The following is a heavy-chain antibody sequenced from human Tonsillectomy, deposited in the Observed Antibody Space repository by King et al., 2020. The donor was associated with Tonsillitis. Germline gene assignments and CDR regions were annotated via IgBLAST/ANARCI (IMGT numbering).Heavy chain of an antibody. CDR3: ARGLVRGVILDYFDY. CDR2: ISAYTGHI. Sequence: QLVQSGAEVKKPGASVKVSCKASGYIFTSSDISWVRQAPGQGLEWMGWISAYTGHINYAKKLQGRVTMTTDTSTSTAYMELRSLRSDDTAVYYCARGLVRGVILDYFDYWGQGTLVTVSS. D-gene: IGHD3-10*01. V-gene: IGHV1-18*01. CDR1: GYIFTSSD. J-gene: IGHJ4*02.